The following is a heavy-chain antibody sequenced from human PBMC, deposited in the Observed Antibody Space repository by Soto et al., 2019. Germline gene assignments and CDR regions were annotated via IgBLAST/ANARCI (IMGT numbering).Heavy chain of an antibody. J-gene: IGHJ5*02. CDR1: GGTFSSYA. V-gene: IGHV1-69*13. CDR3: ARGAVAGSNWFDP. D-gene: IGHD6-19*01. Sequence: GASVKVSCKASGGTFSSYAISWVRQAPGQGLEWMGGIIPIFGTANYAQKFQGRVTITADESTSTAYMELSSLRSEDTAVYYCARGAVAGSNWFDPWGQGTLVTVSS. CDR2: IIPIFGTA.